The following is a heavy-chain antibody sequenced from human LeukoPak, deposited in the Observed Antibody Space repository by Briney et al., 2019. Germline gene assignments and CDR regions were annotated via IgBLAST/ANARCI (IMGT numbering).Heavy chain of an antibody. CDR1: GYTFTSHG. V-gene: IGHV1-18*01. CDR3: ARDIVVVVAASENDFYYYYYGMDV. D-gene: IGHD2-15*01. Sequence: ASVKVSCKASGYTFTSHGISRVRQAPGQGLEWMGWISAYNGNTNYAQKLQGRVTMTTDTSTSTAYMELRSLRSDDAAVYYCARDIVVVVAASENDFYYYYYGMDVWGQGTTVTVSS. CDR2: ISAYNGNT. J-gene: IGHJ6*02.